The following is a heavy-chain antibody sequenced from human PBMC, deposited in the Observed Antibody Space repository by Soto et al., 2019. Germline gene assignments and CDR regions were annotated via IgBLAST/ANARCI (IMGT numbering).Heavy chain of an antibody. J-gene: IGHJ4*02. Sequence: SVKVSCKASGGTFSSYAISWVRQAPGQGLEWMGGIIPIFGTANYAQKLQGRVTITADKSTSTAYMELSSLRSEDTAVYYCARVDTAMVSRPDYWGQGTLVTVSS. V-gene: IGHV1-69*06. CDR2: IIPIFGTA. CDR1: GGTFSSYA. CDR3: ARVDTAMVSRPDY. D-gene: IGHD5-18*01.